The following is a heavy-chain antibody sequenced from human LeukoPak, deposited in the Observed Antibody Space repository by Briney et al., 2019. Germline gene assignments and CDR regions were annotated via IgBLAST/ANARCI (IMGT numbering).Heavy chain of an antibody. V-gene: IGHV2-5*02. CDR2: IYWDDDK. CDR3: ARWHLTTGTTFPFEY. Sequence: SGPTLVKPKETLTLTCTAAESSLSTSGVGVGWIRQPPGKALEWLALIYWDDDKRYSPPLKSRLTSTKDTSKNHVVLTITNMDPVDTATYFCARWHLTTGTTFPFEYWGQGTLVTVSS. D-gene: IGHD3-3*02. J-gene: IGHJ4*02. CDR1: ESSLSTSGVG.